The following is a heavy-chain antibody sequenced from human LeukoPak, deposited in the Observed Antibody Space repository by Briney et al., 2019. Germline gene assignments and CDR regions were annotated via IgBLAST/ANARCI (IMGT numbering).Heavy chain of an antibody. Sequence: GGSLRLSCAASGFTFSSYSMNWVRQAPGKGLEWVANINQDATEEYYVDSVKGRFTISRDNAKNSVYLQMNSLRVEDTAIYYCVKVAKFYYGSESNYFFEHWGQGTPVTASS. V-gene: IGHV3-7*01. D-gene: IGHD3-10*01. CDR3: VKVAKFYYGSESNYFFEH. CDR2: INQDATEE. J-gene: IGHJ4*02. CDR1: GFTFSSYS.